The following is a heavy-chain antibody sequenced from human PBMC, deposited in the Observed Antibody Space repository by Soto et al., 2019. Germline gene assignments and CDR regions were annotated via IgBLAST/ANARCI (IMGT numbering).Heavy chain of an antibody. Sequence: EVQLVESGGGLVKPGGSLRLSCAASGFTFSSYSMNWVRQAPGKGLEWVSSISSSSSYIYYADSVKGRFTISRDNGKNSRYLQMNSLRAEDTAVYYCARDQPGYSYGYGVGYWGQGTLVTVSS. J-gene: IGHJ4*02. CDR3: ARDQPGYSYGYGVGY. D-gene: IGHD5-18*01. CDR1: GFTFSSYS. V-gene: IGHV3-21*01. CDR2: ISSSSSYI.